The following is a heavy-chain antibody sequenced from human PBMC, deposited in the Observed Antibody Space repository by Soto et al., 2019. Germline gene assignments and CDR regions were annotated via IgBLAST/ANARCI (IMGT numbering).Heavy chain of an antibody. CDR3: GRWRRIVVVPAAQTYAFDI. V-gene: IGHV4-31*03. CDR1: GGSISSGGYY. J-gene: IGHJ3*02. Sequence: SETLSLTCTVSGGSISSGGYYWSWIRQHPGKGLEWIGYIYYSGTTYYNPSLKSRVTISVDTSKNQFSLKLSSVTAADTAVYYCGRWRRIVVVPAAQTYAFDIWGQGTMVTV. D-gene: IGHD2-2*01. CDR2: IYYSGTT.